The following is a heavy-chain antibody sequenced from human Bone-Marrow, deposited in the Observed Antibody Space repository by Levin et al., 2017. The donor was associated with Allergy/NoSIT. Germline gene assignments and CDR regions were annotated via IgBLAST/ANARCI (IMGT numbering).Heavy chain of an antibody. J-gene: IGHJ4*02. CDR1: GYSISSSNW. Sequence: SCAVSGYSISSSNWWVWIRQPPGKGLEWIGYIYYSGSTYYNPSLKSRVTMSVDTSKNQFSLKLSSVTAVDTAVYYCARKSTSDTYYYDWGQGTLVTVSS. V-gene: IGHV4-28*01. CDR3: ARKSTSDTYYYD. CDR2: IYYSGST. D-gene: IGHD3-10*01.